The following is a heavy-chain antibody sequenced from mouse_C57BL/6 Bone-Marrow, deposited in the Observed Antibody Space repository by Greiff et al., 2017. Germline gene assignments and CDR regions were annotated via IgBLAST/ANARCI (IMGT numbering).Heavy chain of an antibody. D-gene: IGHD1-1*01. CDR3: DRPPYYGSSYEAMDY. V-gene: IGHV1-81*01. J-gene: IGHJ4*01. CDR2: IYPRSGNT. CDR1: GYTFTSYG. Sequence: QVQLQQSGAELARPGASVKLSCKASGYTFTSYGISWVKQRTGQGLEWIGEIYPRSGNTYYNEKFKGKATLTADKSSSTAYMELRSLTSEDSAVYFCDRPPYYGSSYEAMDYWGQGTSVTVSS.